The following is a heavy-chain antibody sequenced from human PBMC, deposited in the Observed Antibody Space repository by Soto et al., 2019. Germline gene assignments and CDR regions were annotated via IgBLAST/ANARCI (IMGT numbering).Heavy chain of an antibody. CDR2: VNPSGGHT. J-gene: IGHJ4*02. CDR1: GDTFTDYY. CDR3: ARGGHVVVVTAALDY. D-gene: IGHD2-21*02. V-gene: IGHV1-46*01. Sequence: QVQLMQSGAEVKKPGASVKVSCKASGDTFTDYYIHWVRQAPGQGLEWMGTVNPSGGHTTYAQHFLGRVTMTRDTSTRTLYMERTSLTSDDTAIYYCARGGHVVVVTAALDYWGQGTLVTVSS.